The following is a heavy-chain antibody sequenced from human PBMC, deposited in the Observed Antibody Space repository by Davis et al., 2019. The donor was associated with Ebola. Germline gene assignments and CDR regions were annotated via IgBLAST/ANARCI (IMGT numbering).Heavy chain of an antibody. J-gene: IGHJ3*02. CDR3: ARLESLQRDAFDI. Sequence: ASVKVSCKASGYTFTSYAMHWVRQAPGQRLEWMGWINAGNGNTKYSQKFQGRVTITRDTSASTAYMELSSLRSEDTAVYYCARLESLQRDAFDIWGQGTMVTVSS. V-gene: IGHV1-3*01. CDR2: INAGNGNT. CDR1: GYTFTSYA.